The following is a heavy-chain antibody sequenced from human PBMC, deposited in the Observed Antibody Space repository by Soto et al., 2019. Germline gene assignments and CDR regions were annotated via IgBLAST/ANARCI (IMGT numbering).Heavy chain of an antibody. V-gene: IGHV4-34*01. CDR3: ARGRRSDYYGMDV. CDR1: GGFLSESY. Sequence: SETLSLTCAVYGGFLSESYWTWIRQPPGKGLEWIGEINHVGGTNYNPSLKSRVTMSVDTSQNQFSLRLISVTAADTAVYYCARGRRSDYYGMDVWGQGTTVTVSS. CDR2: INHVGGT. J-gene: IGHJ6*02.